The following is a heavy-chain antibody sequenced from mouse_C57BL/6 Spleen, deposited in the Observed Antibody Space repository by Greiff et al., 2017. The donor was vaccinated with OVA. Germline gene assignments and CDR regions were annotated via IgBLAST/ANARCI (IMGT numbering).Heavy chain of an antibody. V-gene: IGHV1-74*01. CDR2: IHPSDSAT. CDR1: GYTFTSYW. D-gene: IGHD1-1*01. CDR3: AITGIITTVVATEAMDY. Sequence: VQLQQPGAELVKPGASVKVSCKASGYTFTSYWMHWVKQRPGQGLEWIGRIHPSDSATNYNQKFKGKATLTVDKSSSTAYMQLGSLTSEDSAVYYCAITGIITTVVATEAMDYWGQGTSVTVSS. J-gene: IGHJ4*01.